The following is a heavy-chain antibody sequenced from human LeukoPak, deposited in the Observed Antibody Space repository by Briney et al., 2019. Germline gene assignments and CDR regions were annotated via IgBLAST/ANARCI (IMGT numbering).Heavy chain of an antibody. V-gene: IGHV4-59*12. CDR2: IYYSGAT. Sequence: PSETLSLTCTVSGGSISSYYWSWIRQSPGMGLEWIGSIYYSGATDYNPSLKSRVTISADTSSNQFFLRLRSVTAADTALYYCVRDTRYDMDVWGKGTTVTVSS. CDR3: VRDTRYDMDV. CDR1: GGSISSYY. J-gene: IGHJ6*03.